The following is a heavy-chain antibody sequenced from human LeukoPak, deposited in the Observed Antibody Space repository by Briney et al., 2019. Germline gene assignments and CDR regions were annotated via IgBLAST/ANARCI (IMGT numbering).Heavy chain of an antibody. V-gene: IGHV1-69*06. D-gene: IGHD6-6*01. J-gene: IGHJ4*02. CDR1: GYTLTELS. CDR3: ASRSYSSSSKYYYFDY. Sequence: SVKVSCKVSGYTLTELSMHWVRQAPGQGLEWMGGIIPIIGTANYAQKFQGRVTITADKSTSTAYMELSSLRSEDTAVYYCASRSYSSSSKYYYFDYWGQGTLVTVSS. CDR2: IIPIIGTA.